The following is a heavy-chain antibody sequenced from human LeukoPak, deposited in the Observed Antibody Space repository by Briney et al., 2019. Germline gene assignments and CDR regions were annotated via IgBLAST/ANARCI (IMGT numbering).Heavy chain of an antibody. J-gene: IGHJ4*02. V-gene: IGHV1-2*02. CDR3: ARDSPFVVAPQD. CDR2: INPNSGGT. CDR1: GYTFTGYY. Sequence: ASVKVSCKASGYTFTGYYMHWVRQAPGQRLEWMGWINPNSGGTNYAQKFQGRVTMTRDTSISTAYMELSRLRSDDTAVYYCARDSPFVVAPQDWGQGTLVTVSS. D-gene: IGHD5-12*01.